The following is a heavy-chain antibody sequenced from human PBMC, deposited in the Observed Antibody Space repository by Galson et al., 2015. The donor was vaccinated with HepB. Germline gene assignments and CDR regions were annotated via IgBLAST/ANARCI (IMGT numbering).Heavy chain of an antibody. Sequence: SLRLSCAASGFTFSSYHMNWVRQAPGRGLEWVSYITSSSDIIYYADSVKGRFTISRDNAKNSLYLHMNSLRAEDTAVYYCARDRGGSGSYLSSHYGMDVWGQGTTVTVSS. V-gene: IGHV3-48*03. CDR1: GFTFSSYH. J-gene: IGHJ6*02. CDR3: ARDRGGSGSYLSSHYGMDV. D-gene: IGHD3-10*01. CDR2: ITSSSDII.